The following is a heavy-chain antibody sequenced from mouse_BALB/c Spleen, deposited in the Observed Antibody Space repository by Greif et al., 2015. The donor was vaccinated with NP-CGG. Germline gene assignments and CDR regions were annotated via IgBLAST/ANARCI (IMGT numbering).Heavy chain of an antibody. Sequence: VKLVESGPGLVAPSQSLSITCTVSGFSLTSYGVHWVRQPPGKGLEWLGVIWAGGSTNYNSALMSRLSISKDNSKSXVFLKMNSLQTDDTAMYYCARGGSTMITTGYYAMDYWGQGTSVTVSS. J-gene: IGHJ4*01. CDR1: GFSLTSYG. D-gene: IGHD2-4*01. CDR2: IWAGGST. V-gene: IGHV2-9*02. CDR3: ARGGSTMITTGYYAMDY.